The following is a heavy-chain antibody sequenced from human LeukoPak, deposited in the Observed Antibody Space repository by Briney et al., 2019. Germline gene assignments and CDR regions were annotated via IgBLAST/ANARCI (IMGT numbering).Heavy chain of an antibody. CDR3: ARRYIVVVPAAKRWLTANWFDP. CDR2: IYYSGST. D-gene: IGHD2-2*01. Sequence: SETLSLTCTVSGDPISSGSYYWSWTRQPPGKGLEWIGYIYYSGSTNYNPSLKSRVTISVDTSKNQFSLKLSSVTAADTAVYYCARRYIVVVPAAKRWLTANWFDPWGQGTLVTVSS. V-gene: IGHV4-61*01. CDR1: GDPISSGSYY. J-gene: IGHJ5*02.